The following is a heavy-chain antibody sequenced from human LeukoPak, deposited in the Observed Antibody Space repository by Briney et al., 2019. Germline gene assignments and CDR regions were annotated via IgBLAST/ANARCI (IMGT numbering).Heavy chain of an antibody. CDR1: GGSISSYY. D-gene: IGHD3-22*01. Sequence: SETLSLTCTVSGGSISSYYWSWIRQPPGKGLEWIGYIYYSGSTNYNPSLKSRVTISVDTSKNQFSLKLSSVTAADTAVYYCARSRSTYYYESSGYYYVSNAFDIWGQGTMVTVSS. J-gene: IGHJ3*02. CDR2: IYYSGST. CDR3: ARSRSTYYYESSGYYYVSNAFDI. V-gene: IGHV4-59*08.